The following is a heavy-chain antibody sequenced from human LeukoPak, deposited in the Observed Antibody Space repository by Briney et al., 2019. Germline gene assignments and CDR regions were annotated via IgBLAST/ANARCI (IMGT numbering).Heavy chain of an antibody. Sequence: GGSLRLSCAASGFTFSSYSMNWVRQAPGKGLEWVSYISSSSSTIYYADSVKGRFTISRDNAKNSLYLQMNSLRAEDTAVYYCARDARVGYYYDSSGYPHDAFDIWGQGTMVTVSS. CDR1: GFTFSSYS. J-gene: IGHJ3*02. D-gene: IGHD3-22*01. CDR3: ARDARVGYYYDSSGYPHDAFDI. V-gene: IGHV3-48*04. CDR2: ISSSSSTI.